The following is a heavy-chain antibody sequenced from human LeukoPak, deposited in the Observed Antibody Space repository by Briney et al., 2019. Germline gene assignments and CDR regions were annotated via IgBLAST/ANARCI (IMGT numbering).Heavy chain of an antibody. V-gene: IGHV3-48*02. J-gene: IGHJ4*02. D-gene: IGHD1-1*01. Sequence: PGGSLRLSCAASGFTFGSYSMNWVRQVPGKGLEWVSHISSSSGTKNFADSVKGRFSISRDNAKSSVFLQMNSLRDDDTGVYYCARESNWNFDYWGQGTLVAVSS. CDR1: GFTFGSYS. CDR3: ARESNWNFDY. CDR2: ISSSSGTK.